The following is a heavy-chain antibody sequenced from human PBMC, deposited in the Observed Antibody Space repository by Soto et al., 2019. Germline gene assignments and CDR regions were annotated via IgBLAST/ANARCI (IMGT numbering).Heavy chain of an antibody. Sequence: QVQLVESGGGVVQPGRSLRLSCAASGFTFSSYAMHWVRQAPGKGLEWVAVISYDGSNKYYADSVKGRFTISRDNSKNTTYVQTTSRRAEEMAGYYCAGAAVCGTAMGLSYFDLWGRGTLVTVSS. V-gene: IGHV3-30-3*01. D-gene: IGHD5-18*01. CDR3: AGAAVCGTAMGLSYFDL. J-gene: IGHJ2*01. CDR2: ISYDGSNK. CDR1: GFTFSSYA.